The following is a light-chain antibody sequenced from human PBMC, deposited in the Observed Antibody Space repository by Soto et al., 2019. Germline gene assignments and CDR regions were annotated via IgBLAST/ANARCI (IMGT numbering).Light chain of an antibody. J-gene: IGKJ3*01. CDR1: QSVSTTY. CDR2: GAS. CDR3: QHYDNSPPRFT. V-gene: IGKV3-20*01. Sequence: EIVLTQSPGTLSLSPGERATLSCRASQSVSTTYLDWYQQKPGQAPRLLIYGASSRATGVPDRFSGSGSGTDFTRTISRLEPEDFAVYYCQHYDNSPPRFTFGPGTRVDIK.